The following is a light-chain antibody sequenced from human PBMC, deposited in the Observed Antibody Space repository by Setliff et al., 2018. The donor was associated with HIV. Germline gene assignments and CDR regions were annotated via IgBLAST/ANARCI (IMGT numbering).Light chain of an antibody. Sequence: QSVLTQPASVSGSPGQSITISCTGTNSDVGSYNFVSWYQLHPGKAPKLMIYEVNNRPSGFSNRFSGSKSGNTASLTISGLQAEDEADYYCCSYAGDTAFYVFGIGTKVTVL. V-gene: IGLV2-23*02. CDR2: EVN. CDR3: CSYAGDTAFYV. J-gene: IGLJ1*01. CDR1: NSDVGSYNF.